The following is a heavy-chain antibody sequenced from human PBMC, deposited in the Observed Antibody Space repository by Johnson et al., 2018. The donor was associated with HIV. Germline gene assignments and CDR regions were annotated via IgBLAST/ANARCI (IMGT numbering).Heavy chain of an antibody. CDR1: GFTFSSYD. CDR2: IYSGGST. J-gene: IGHJ3*02. D-gene: IGHD1-26*01. CDR3: ARDNVFIGAPNERAFDI. Sequence: VQLVESGGGLVQPGGSLRLSCAASGFTFSSYDMHWVRQATGKGLEWVSLIYSGGSTYYADSVKGRFTISRDNSKNTLYLQRNSLSGEDTAVYYGARDNVFIGAPNERAFDIWGQGTMVTVSS. V-gene: IGHV3-66*02.